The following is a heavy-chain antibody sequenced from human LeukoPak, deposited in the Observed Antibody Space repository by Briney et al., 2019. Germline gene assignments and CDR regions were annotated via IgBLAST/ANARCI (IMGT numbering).Heavy chain of an antibody. J-gene: IGHJ5*02. Sequence: PSETLSLTCTVSGGSISSYYWSWIRQPPGKGLQWIGYIYYSGSTNYNPSLKSRVTISVDTSKNQFSLKLSSVTAADTAVYYCARGLATAILGWFDPWGQGTLVTVSS. V-gene: IGHV4-59*12. CDR2: IYYSGST. D-gene: IGHD2-21*02. CDR3: ARGLATAILGWFDP. CDR1: GGSISSYY.